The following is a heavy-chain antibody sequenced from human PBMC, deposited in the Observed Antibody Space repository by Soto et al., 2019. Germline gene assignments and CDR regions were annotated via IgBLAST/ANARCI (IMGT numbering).Heavy chain of an antibody. Sequence: LRLSCEASGFTFNTYSMHWVRQPPGKGLEWLAAIWYDGTQKYYADSVKGRFIISRDNSKKTLYLEMNSLRAEDTAVYYCARAGGTTVTGLWHFDSWGQGSLVTVSS. J-gene: IGHJ4*02. CDR2: IWYDGTQK. CDR3: ARAGGTTVTGLWHFDS. D-gene: IGHD4-17*01. CDR1: GFTFNTYS. V-gene: IGHV3-33*01.